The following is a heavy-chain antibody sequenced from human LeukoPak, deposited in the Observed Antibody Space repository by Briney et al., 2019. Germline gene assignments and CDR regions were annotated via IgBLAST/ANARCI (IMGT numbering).Heavy chain of an antibody. CDR1: GFTFSSYG. CDR2: IRYDGSNK. D-gene: IGHD6-19*01. CDR3: AKDRTTGSMAGTLDY. V-gene: IGHV3-30*02. Sequence: PGGSLRLSCAASGFTFSSYGMHWVRQAPGKGLEWVAFIRYDGSNKYYADSVKGRFTISRDNSKNTLYLQMNSLRAEDTAVYYCAKDRTTGSMAGTLDYWGQGTLVTVSS. J-gene: IGHJ4*02.